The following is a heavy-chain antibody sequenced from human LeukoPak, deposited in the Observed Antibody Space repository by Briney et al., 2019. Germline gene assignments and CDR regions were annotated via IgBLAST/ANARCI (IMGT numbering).Heavy chain of an antibody. D-gene: IGHD2-15*01. CDR3: ARDLLMGNGFDP. CDR2: ISSSSSYI. Sequence: PGGSLRLSCAASGFTFSSYSMNWVRQAPGKGLEWVSSISSSSSYIYYADSVKGRFTVSRDNAKNSLYLQMDSLRAEDTAMYYCARDLLMGNGFDPWGQGTLVTVSS. CDR1: GFTFSSYS. J-gene: IGHJ5*02. V-gene: IGHV3-21*01.